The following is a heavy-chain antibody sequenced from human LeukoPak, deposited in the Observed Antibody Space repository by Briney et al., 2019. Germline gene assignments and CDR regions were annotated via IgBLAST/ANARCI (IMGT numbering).Heavy chain of an antibody. CDR2: IYYSGST. CDR3: ARPRYGYSSSWYDY. V-gene: IGHV4-59*01. Sequence: MPGGSLSLSCAASGFSISNSAMSWFRKAPGKELGWFGYIYYSGSTNYNPSLKSRVTISVDTSKNQFSLKLSSVTAADTAVYYCARPRYGYSSSWYDYWGQGTLVTVSS. CDR1: GFSISNSA. D-gene: IGHD6-13*01. J-gene: IGHJ4*02.